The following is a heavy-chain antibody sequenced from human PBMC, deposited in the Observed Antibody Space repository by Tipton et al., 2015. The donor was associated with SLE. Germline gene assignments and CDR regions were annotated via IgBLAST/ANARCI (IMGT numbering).Heavy chain of an antibody. D-gene: IGHD2-15*01. CDR1: GGSISSYY. CDR2: IYYSGST. V-gene: IGHV4-59*01. CDR3: ARDRGGGSPNWFDP. Sequence: TLSLTCTVSGGSISSYYWGWIRQPPGKGLEWIGYIYYSGSTNYNPSLKSRVTISVDTSKNQFSLKLSSVTAADTAVYYCARDRGGGSPNWFDPWGQGTLVTVSS. J-gene: IGHJ5*02.